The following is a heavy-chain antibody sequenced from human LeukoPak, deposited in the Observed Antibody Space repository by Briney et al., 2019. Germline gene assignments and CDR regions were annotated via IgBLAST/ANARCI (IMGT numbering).Heavy chain of an antibody. D-gene: IGHD3-10*01. J-gene: IGHJ6*02. V-gene: IGHV3-30*18. CDR2: VSYDGRNK. Sequence: PGSSLRLSCAASGFTFNNYGMHWVRQAPRKGLEWVAVVSYDGRNKYNAESVKGRFTISRDNSESTLYLQMDSLRAEDTAVYYCAKDLGRAMVRGGGMDVWGQGTTVTVSS. CDR1: GFTFNNYG. CDR3: AKDLGRAMVRGGGMDV.